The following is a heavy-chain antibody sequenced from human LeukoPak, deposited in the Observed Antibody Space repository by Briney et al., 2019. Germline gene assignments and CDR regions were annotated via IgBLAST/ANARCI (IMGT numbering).Heavy chain of an antibody. CDR2: ISHSGST. V-gene: IGHV4-59*08. CDR3: ARHSICFGP. J-gene: IGHJ5*02. Sequence: PSETLSLTCTVSGGSISSYYWSWIRQPPGKGLEWIGYISHSGSTNYNPSLKSRVTISVDTSKNQFSLKLTSVTAADTAVYYCARHSICFGPWGQGTLVTVSS. CDR1: GGSISSYY.